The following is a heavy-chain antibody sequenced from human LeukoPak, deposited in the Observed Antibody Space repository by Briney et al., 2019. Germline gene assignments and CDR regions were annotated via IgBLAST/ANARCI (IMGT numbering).Heavy chain of an antibody. CDR2: INPSSGAT. V-gene: IGHV1-2*02. CDR1: GYGFTDYY. Sequence: ASLKVPCQASGYGFTDYYVHWIRQAPGQGLERMGWINPSSGATIYAQKFQGRVTMTRDTFTTTAYMEINSLVSDDTAVYYCARGWQINSSGGFVDPWGQGTLVTVSS. CDR3: ARGWQINSSGGFVDP. D-gene: IGHD6-6*01. J-gene: IGHJ5*02.